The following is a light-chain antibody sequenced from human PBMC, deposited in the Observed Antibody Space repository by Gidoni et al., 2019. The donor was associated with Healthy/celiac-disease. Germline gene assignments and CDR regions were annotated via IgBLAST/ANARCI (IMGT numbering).Light chain of an antibody. CDR1: QSVSSY. J-gene: IGKJ4*01. V-gene: IGKV3-11*01. CDR2: DAS. CDR3: QQRSNWPPVT. Sequence: EIALTQSPATLSLSPGERATLSFRASQSVSSYLAWYQQKPGQAPRLLIYDASNRATGIPARFSGSGSGTDFTLTISSLEPEDFAVYYCQQRSNWPPVTFGGGTKVEIK.